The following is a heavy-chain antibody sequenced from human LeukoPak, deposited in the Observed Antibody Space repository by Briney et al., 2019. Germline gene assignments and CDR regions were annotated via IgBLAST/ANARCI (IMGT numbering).Heavy chain of an antibody. CDR3: ARATERVLLWFGKKYYFDY. J-gene: IGHJ4*02. Sequence: ASVKVSCKASGYTFTSYDINWVRQATGQGLEWMGWMNPNSGNTGYAQKFQGRVTMTRNTSISTDYMELSSLRSEDTAVYYCARATERVLLWFGKKYYFDYWGQGTLVTVSS. D-gene: IGHD3-10*01. CDR2: MNPNSGNT. V-gene: IGHV1-8*01. CDR1: GYTFTSYD.